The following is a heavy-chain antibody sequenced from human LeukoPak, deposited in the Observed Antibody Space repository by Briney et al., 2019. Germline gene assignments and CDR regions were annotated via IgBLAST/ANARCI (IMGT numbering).Heavy chain of an antibody. CDR2: IKSDGSST. J-gene: IGHJ3*02. D-gene: IGHD1-26*01. CDR3: ARVTWEDDAFDI. V-gene: IGHV3-74*01. Sequence: GSLRLSCAASGFTFSSYWMYWVRQAPGKGLVWVSQIKSDGSSTNYADSVKGRFTISRDNAKNTLYLQMNSLRAEDTAVYYCARVTWEDDAFDIWGQGTMVTVSS. CDR1: GFTFSSYW.